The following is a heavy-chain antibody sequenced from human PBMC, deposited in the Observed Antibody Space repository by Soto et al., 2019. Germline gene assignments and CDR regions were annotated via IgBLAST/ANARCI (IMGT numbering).Heavy chain of an antibody. CDR3: VRMGFSGGGYLSYYYYGMEI. CDR2: IYPDESDT. CDR1: GYSFTKYL. V-gene: IGHV5-51*01. Sequence: GESLKFSWKGSGYSFTKYLIGWVRQMPGKGLEWMAIIYPDESDTRYSPSFQGQVTISADKSISTAYLQWSSLKASDTAMYYCVRMGFSGGGYLSYYYYGMEIWGQGTTVTVSS. J-gene: IGHJ6*01. D-gene: IGHD5-12*01.